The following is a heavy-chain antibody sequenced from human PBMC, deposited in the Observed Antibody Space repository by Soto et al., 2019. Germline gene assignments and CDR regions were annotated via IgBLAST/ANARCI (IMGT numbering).Heavy chain of an antibody. CDR3: AREDSGAFFDF. Sequence: SETLSLTCAVSGGSIISGGYSWSWIRQPPGKGLEWIGYIYSGTTHYNPSLESRVTIAMDRSKNQVSLSLKSVTAADTAVYYCAREDSGAFFDFWGQGTLVTVSS. D-gene: IGHD2-15*01. CDR2: IYSGTT. V-gene: IGHV4-30-2*01. J-gene: IGHJ4*02. CDR1: GGSIISGGYS.